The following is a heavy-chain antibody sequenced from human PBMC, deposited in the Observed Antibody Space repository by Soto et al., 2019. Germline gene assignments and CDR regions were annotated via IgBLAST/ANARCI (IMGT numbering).Heavy chain of an antibody. V-gene: IGHV1-69*01. CDR3: AGAYCGGVCSYYYYYGMDV. Sequence: QVQLVQSGAEVKKPGSSVKVSCKASGGTFSSYAISWVRQAPGQGLEWMGGIIPIFGTANYAQKFQGRVTITADESTSTANMELSSLRSEDTAVYYCAGAYCGGVCSYYYYYGMDVWGQGTTVTVSS. D-gene: IGHD2-21*02. J-gene: IGHJ6*02. CDR1: GGTFSSYA. CDR2: IIPIFGTA.